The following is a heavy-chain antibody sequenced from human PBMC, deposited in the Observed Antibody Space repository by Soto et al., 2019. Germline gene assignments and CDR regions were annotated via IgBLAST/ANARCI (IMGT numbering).Heavy chain of an antibody. D-gene: IGHD3-3*01. CDR1: GGTFSSYA. Sequence: QVQLVQSGAEVKKPGSSVKVSCKASGGTFSSYAISWVRQAPGQGLEWMGGIIPIFGTANYAQKFQGRVTITADKSTDTAYMEYRRLRSEDTAVYYCACAPNDSDLWSGSVWFDPWGQGTLVTVSS. J-gene: IGHJ5*02. CDR2: IIPIFGTA. CDR3: ACAPNDSDLWSGSVWFDP. V-gene: IGHV1-69*06.